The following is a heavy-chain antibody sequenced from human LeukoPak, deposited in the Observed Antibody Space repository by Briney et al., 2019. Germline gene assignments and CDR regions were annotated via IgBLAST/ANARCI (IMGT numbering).Heavy chain of an antibody. D-gene: IGHD3-9*01. CDR1: GFTFSSYA. J-gene: IGHJ4*02. CDR2: ISAGGGST. CDR3: AKGDPPTYYDILTGQDY. Sequence: PAGGSLRLSCAASGFTFSSYAMSWVRQAPGKGLEWVAGISAGGGSTYYADSVKGRFTISRDNSKNMLYLQLNSLRAEDTAVYYCAKGDPPTYYDILTGQDYWGQGTLVTVSS. V-gene: IGHV3-23*01.